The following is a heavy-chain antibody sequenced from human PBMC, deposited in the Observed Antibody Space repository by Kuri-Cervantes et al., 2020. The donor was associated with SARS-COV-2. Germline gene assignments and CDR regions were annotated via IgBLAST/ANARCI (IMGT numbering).Heavy chain of an antibody. J-gene: IGHJ3*01. V-gene: IGHV4-59*05. CDR2: IYYSGST. D-gene: IGHD1-14*01. CDR3: ARLFARYCGNH. Sequence: SETLSLTCTVSGGSISSYYWSWIRQPPGKGLEWIGSIYYSGSTYYNPSLKSRVTISVDTSKNQFSLKLSSVTAADTAVYYCARLFARYCGNHWGQGTMVTVSS. CDR1: GGSISSYY.